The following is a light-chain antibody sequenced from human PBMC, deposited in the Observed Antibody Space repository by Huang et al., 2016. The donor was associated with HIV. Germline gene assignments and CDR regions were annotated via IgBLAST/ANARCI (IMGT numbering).Light chain of an antibody. J-gene: IGKJ1*01. CDR1: QSIGSY. CDR3: QQRNNWPPWT. Sequence: EIVLTQSPATLSLSPGEGATLSCRASQSIGSYLAWYQQRPGQAPRLLIYDAANRATGIPARFSGRGSGTDFTLTISSLEPEDFAVYYCQQRNNWPPWTFGQGTKVELK. CDR2: DAA. V-gene: IGKV3-11*01.